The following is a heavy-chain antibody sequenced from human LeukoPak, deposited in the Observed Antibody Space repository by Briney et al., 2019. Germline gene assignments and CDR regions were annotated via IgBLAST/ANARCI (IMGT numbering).Heavy chain of an antibody. D-gene: IGHD5-18*01. Sequence: GGSLRLSCAASGFTFSSYSMNWVRQAPGKGLEWVSSISSSSSYIYYADSVKGRFTISRDNAKNSLYLQMNSLRAEDTGVYYCARSGVQLWLSARFDLLGQGTLVTVFS. CDR3: ARSGVQLWLSARFDL. CDR1: GFTFSSYS. J-gene: IGHJ4*02. CDR2: ISSSSSYI. V-gene: IGHV3-21*01.